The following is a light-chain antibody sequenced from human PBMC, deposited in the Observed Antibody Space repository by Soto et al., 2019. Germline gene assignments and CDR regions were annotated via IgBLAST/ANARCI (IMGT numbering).Light chain of an antibody. J-gene: IGKJ4*01. V-gene: IGKV1-39*01. CDR1: QSISSY. CDR2: AAS. CDR3: QQSYTTPPT. Sequence: DIPMTQSPSSLSASVGDRVIITCRASQSISSYLNWYQQKPGKAPKLLIYAASSLQSGVPSRFSGSGSGADFTLTISSLQPEDFATYYCQQSYTTPPTFGGGTKVEIK.